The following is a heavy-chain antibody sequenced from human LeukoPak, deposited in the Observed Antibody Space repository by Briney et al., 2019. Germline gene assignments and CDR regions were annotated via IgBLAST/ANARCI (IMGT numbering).Heavy chain of an antibody. Sequence: SETLSLTCTVSGDSINSGDYYWSWIRQPPGNGLEWIGYIYYSGSTYYNPSLKSRVTISVDTSKSQFSLKLSSVTAADTAVYYCARDNGYGQLDSWGQGTLVTVSS. CDR3: ARDNGYGQLDS. J-gene: IGHJ4*02. V-gene: IGHV4-30-4*01. D-gene: IGHD2-15*01. CDR1: GDSINSGDYY. CDR2: IYYSGST.